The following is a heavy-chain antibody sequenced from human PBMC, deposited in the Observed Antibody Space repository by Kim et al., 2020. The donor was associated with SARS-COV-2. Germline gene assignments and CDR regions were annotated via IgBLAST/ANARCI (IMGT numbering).Heavy chain of an antibody. CDR3: ARVPSSGSYRNFDY. Sequence: PSLKSRVTLSVDTSKNQFSLKVPSVTAADTAMYYCARVPSSGSYRNFDYWGQGTLVTVSS. J-gene: IGHJ4*02. V-gene: IGHV4-34*01. D-gene: IGHD1-26*01.